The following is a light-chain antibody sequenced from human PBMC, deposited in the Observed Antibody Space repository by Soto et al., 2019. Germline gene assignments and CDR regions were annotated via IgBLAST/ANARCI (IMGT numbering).Light chain of an antibody. Sequence: QSVLTQPRSVSGSPGQSVTISCTGTSSGVGVSNYVSWYRQHPGKAPKLMIFDVNKRPSGVPDRFSGSKSGNTASLTISGLQAEDEADYYCCSFAGSYTSYVFGTRTKVTVL. CDR3: CSFAGSYTSYV. V-gene: IGLV2-11*01. CDR1: SSGVGVSNY. J-gene: IGLJ1*01. CDR2: DVN.